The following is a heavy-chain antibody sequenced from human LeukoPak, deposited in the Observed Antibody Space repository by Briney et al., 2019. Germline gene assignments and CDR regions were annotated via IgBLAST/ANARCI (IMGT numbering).Heavy chain of an antibody. J-gene: IGHJ3*02. Sequence: GASVKVSCKASGYTFTTYGINWVRQAPGHGLEWAGWISPYNGNTNYALKLQGRVTLTTDTSTSTAYMELRSLRSDDTAVYYCARDYYNILTGYPYNAFDMWGQGTMVTVS. V-gene: IGHV1-18*01. CDR3: ARDYYNILTGYPYNAFDM. CDR2: ISPYNGNT. CDR1: GYTFTTYG. D-gene: IGHD3-9*01.